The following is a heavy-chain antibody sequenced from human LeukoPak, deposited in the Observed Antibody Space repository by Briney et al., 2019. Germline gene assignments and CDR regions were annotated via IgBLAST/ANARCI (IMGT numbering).Heavy chain of an antibody. V-gene: IGHV1-18*01. Sequence: ASVKVSCKASGYTLTSYGISWVRQAPGQGLEWMGWISAYNGNTNYAQKLQGRVTITADESTSTAYMELSSLRSEDTAVYYCAREKSVTTVTSFDYWGQGTLVTVSS. D-gene: IGHD4-17*01. J-gene: IGHJ4*02. CDR2: ISAYNGNT. CDR3: AREKSVTTVTSFDY. CDR1: GYTLTSYG.